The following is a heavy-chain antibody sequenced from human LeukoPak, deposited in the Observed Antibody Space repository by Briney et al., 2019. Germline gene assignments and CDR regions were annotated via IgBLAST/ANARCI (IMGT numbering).Heavy chain of an antibody. D-gene: IGHD3-16*01. Sequence: ASVKVSCKTSGYTFSNYGVSWVRQAPGQGLEWLGWVGAYNGNTNYAQKLQGRVTMTTDTSTGIAYMELKSLRSDDTAVYYCARAGGVSFVARWFDPWGQGSLVTVSS. CDR2: VGAYNGNT. CDR1: GYTFSNYG. V-gene: IGHV1-18*01. J-gene: IGHJ5*02. CDR3: ARAGGVSFVARWFDP.